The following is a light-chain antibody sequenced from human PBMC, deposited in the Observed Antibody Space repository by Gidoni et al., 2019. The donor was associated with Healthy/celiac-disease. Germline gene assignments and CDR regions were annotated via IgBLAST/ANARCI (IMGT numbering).Light chain of an antibody. Sequence: QSVLTQPPSVSWAPGQRVTISCTARSSNIGAGYDVHWYQQLPGTAPKLLIYGNSNRPSGVPDRFSGSKSGTSASLAITGLQAEDEADYSCQSYDSSLSGYVVFGRGTQLTVL. CDR2: GNS. CDR1: SSNIGAGYD. V-gene: IGLV1-40*01. CDR3: QSYDSSLSGYVV. J-gene: IGLJ2*01.